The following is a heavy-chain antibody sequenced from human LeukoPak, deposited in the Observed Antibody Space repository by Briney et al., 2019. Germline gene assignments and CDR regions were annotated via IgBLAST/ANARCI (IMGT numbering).Heavy chain of an antibody. CDR3: ARGILGSFYFDV. D-gene: IGHD3-3*01. CDR2: IHYKGAT. Sequence: SETMPLTCAVSGGSFSGYYWSWIRQSPGKGLEWIAEIHYKGATSHKPSLESRVTISGDTSKTQISLKVTSVTAAATAVYYCARGILGSFYFDVWGRGTLVTVSS. CDR1: GGSFSGYY. V-gene: IGHV4-34*01. J-gene: IGHJ2*01.